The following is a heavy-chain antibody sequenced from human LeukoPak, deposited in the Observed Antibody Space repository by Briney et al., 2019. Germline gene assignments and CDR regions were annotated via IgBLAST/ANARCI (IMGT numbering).Heavy chain of an antibody. CDR1: GFIFSNRG. CDR3: GKATGTLGN. Sequence: GGSLTLSCAASGFIFSNRGMNWVRQAPGKGLEWLSGISPRGGGTYYADSVQGRFTISRDDSKSTLSLQMNSLTADDTVIYYCGKATGTLGNWGQGTLVTVSS. V-gene: IGHV3-23*01. J-gene: IGHJ4*02. CDR2: ISPRGGGT. D-gene: IGHD1-1*01.